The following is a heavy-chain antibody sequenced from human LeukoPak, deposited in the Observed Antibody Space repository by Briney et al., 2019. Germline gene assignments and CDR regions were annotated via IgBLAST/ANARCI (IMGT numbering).Heavy chain of an antibody. D-gene: IGHD3-22*01. V-gene: IGHV4-31*03. CDR1: GGSIRSGDYS. Sequence: PSETLSLTCTVSGGSIRSGDYSWNWIRQHPGKGLEWIGYIYYSGSTYYSPSLTSRVTMSVDTSKNQFSLKLSSVTAADTAVYYCASGTYDSSGYYHVRWGQGTLVTVSS. J-gene: IGHJ4*02. CDR2: IYYSGST. CDR3: ASGTYDSSGYYHVR.